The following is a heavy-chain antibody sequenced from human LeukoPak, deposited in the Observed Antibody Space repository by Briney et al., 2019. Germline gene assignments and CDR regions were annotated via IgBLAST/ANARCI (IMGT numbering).Heavy chain of an antibody. J-gene: IGHJ4*02. CDR3: SRENGAFSPFGY. Sequence: SGTLSLTCGVSGGSISNTNWWSWVRQPPGQGLEWTGEISLTGLTNYNPSLESRVSVSLDKSKNQLSLNLTSVTAADTAVYYCSRENGAFSPFGYWGQGTLVTVPS. V-gene: IGHV4-4*02. D-gene: IGHD2-8*01. CDR2: ISLTGLT. CDR1: GGSISNTNW.